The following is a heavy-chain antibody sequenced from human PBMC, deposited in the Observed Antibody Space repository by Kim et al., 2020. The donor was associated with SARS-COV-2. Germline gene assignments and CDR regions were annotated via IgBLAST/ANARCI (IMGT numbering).Heavy chain of an antibody. CDR2: IYYSGST. Sequence: SETLSLTCTVSGGSISSGGYYWSWIRQHPGKGLEWIGYIYYSGSTYYNPSLNSRVTISVDTSKNQFSLKLSSVTAADTAVYYCASWKGFGAYYYYGMDVWGQGTTVTVSS. CDR1: GGSISSGGYY. CDR3: ASWKGFGAYYYYGMDV. J-gene: IGHJ6*02. D-gene: IGHD3-10*01. V-gene: IGHV4-31*03.